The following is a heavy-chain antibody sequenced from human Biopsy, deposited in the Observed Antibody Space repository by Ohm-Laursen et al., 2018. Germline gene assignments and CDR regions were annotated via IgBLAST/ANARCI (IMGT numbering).Heavy chain of an antibody. CDR3: ARTPRDSFWSGSYKRGLWFDP. D-gene: IGHD3-3*01. V-gene: IGHV4-61*08. J-gene: IGHJ5*02. CDR2: ISYSGTT. Sequence: TLSLTCTVSGVSVTSRGYYWTWIRQPPGTGVEWIGHISYSGTTNYKSSLRSRVTISVDPSKNQFSLRLTSVTAADTAVYYCARTPRDSFWSGSYKRGLWFDPWGQGTLVIASS. CDR1: GVSVTSRGYY.